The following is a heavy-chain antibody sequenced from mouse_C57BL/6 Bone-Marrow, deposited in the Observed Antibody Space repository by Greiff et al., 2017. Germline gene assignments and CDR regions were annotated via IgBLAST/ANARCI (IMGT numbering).Heavy chain of an antibody. CDR2: SRNKANDYTT. J-gene: IGHJ1*03. V-gene: IGHV7-1*01. Sequence: EVKLVESGGGLVQSGRSLRLSCATSGFTFSDFYMEWVRQAPGKGLEWIAASRNKANDYTTEYSASVKGRFIVSRDTSQSILYLQMNALRAEDTAVYYCARTCYDGYYGGYWYFDVWGTGTTVTVSS. CDR3: ARTCYDGYYGGYWYFDV. D-gene: IGHD2-3*01. CDR1: GFTFSDFY.